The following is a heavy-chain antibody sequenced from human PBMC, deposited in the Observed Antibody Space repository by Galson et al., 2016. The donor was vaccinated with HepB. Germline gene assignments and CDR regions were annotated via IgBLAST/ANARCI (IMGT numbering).Heavy chain of an antibody. CDR2: ISAGNGNT. Sequence: SVKVSCKASGYTFTRYTLHWVRQAPGERLEWMGWISAGNGNTKYSQPFQGRVTLTRDTFATTVYMELSSLTSEDTAIFSCVRGGGNSWFDYWGQGTLVTVSS. CDR3: VRGGGNSWFDY. CDR1: GYTFTRYT. D-gene: IGHD6-13*01. V-gene: IGHV1-3*01. J-gene: IGHJ4*02.